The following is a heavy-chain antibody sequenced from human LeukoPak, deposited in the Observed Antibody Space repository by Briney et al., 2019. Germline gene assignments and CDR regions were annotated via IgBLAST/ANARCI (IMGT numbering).Heavy chain of an antibody. CDR1: GYTFTSYG. D-gene: IGHD2-15*01. CDR3: ARDPADIVVVVAAKAPPPWFDP. J-gene: IGHJ5*02. V-gene: IGHV1-18*01. Sequence: ASVKVSCKASGYTFTSYGISWVRQAPGQGLEWMGWISAYNGNTNYAQKLQGRVTMTTDTSTSTAYMELRSLRSDDTAVYYCARDPADIVVVVAAKAPPPWFDPWGQGTLVTVSS. CDR2: ISAYNGNT.